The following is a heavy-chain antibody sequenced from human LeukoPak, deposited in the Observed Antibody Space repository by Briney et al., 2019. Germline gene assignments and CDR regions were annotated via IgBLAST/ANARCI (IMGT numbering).Heavy chain of an antibody. CDR3: VGDDYGDYVY. J-gene: IGHJ4*02. CDR2: IGSSGTTI. V-gene: IGHV3-48*03. CDR1: GFTFSSYE. Sequence: GGSLRLSCAASGFTFSSYEMNWVRQAPGKGLEWVSYIGSSGTTIYYADSAKGRFTISRDNAKNSLYLQMNSLRAEDTAVYYCVGDDYGDYVYWGQGTLVTVSS. D-gene: IGHD4-17*01.